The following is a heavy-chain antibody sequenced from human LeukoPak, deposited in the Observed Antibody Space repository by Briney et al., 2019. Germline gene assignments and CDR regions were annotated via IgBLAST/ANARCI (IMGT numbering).Heavy chain of an antibody. J-gene: IGHJ4*02. V-gene: IGHV3-21*01. CDR3: ARVPRATSGYYFDS. CDR2: ISSSSSYI. CDR1: GFTFSSYS. Sequence: GGSLRLSCAASGFTFSSYSMNWVRQAPGKGLEWVSSISSSSSYIYYADSVKGRFTISRDNAKNSLYLQMNSLRAEDTAVYYCARVPRATSGYYFDSWGQGTLVTVSS.